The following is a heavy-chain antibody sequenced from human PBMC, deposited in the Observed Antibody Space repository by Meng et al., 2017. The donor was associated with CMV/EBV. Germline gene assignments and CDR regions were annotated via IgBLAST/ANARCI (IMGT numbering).Heavy chain of an antibody. V-gene: IGHV4-4*07. CDR2: IYTSGST. J-gene: IGHJ4*02. CDR1: GGSISSYY. D-gene: IGHD6-13*01. Sequence: VQLQESGPGLVKPSETLSLTRTVSGGSISSYYWSWIRQPAGKGLEWIGRIYTSGSTNYNPSLKSRVTMSVDTSKNQFSLKLSSVTAADTAVYYCAREMPIAAAGCFDYWGQGTLVTVSS. CDR3: AREMPIAAAGCFDY.